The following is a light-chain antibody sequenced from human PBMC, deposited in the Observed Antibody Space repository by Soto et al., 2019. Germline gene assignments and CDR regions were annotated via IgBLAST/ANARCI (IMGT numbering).Light chain of an antibody. Sequence: DIQMTQSPSTLSASVGDRVTITCRASQSISSWLAWYQQKPGKAPNLLIYKASSLERGVPSRFSGGGSGTEFTLTISSLQPDDFATYYCQQYYSYWTFGQGTKVDIK. CDR2: KAS. CDR3: QQYYSYWT. V-gene: IGKV1-5*03. CDR1: QSISSW. J-gene: IGKJ1*01.